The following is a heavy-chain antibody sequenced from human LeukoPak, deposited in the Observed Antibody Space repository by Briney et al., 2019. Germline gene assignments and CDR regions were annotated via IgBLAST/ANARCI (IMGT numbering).Heavy chain of an antibody. CDR2: IYSGGST. Sequence: GGSLRLSCAASGFTVSSNYMSWVRQAPGKGLEWVSVIYSGGSTYYADSVKGGFTISRDNSKNTLYLQMNSLRAEDTAVYYCARDFAAAGTPGYFDYWGQGTLVTVSS. D-gene: IGHD6-13*01. CDR1: GFTVSSNY. V-gene: IGHV3-66*01. CDR3: ARDFAAAGTPGYFDY. J-gene: IGHJ4*02.